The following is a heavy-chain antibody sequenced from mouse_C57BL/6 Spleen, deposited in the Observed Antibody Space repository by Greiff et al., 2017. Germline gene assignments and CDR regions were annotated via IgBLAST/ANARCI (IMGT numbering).Heavy chain of an antibody. CDR3: TGRGGYDRGAMDY. V-gene: IGHV6-6*01. CDR2: IRNKANNHAT. D-gene: IGHD2-2*01. Sequence: EVNLVESGGGLVQPGGSMKLSCAASGFTFSDAWMDWVRQSPEKGLEWVAEIRNKANNHATYYAESVKGRFTISRDDSKSSVYLQMNSLRAEDAGIYYCTGRGGYDRGAMDYWGQGTSVTVSS. CDR1: GFTFSDAW. J-gene: IGHJ4*01.